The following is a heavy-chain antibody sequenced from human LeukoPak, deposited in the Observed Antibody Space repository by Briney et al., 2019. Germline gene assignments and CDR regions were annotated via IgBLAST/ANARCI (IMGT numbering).Heavy chain of an antibody. CDR1: GFTFSDYY. CDR2: IYSDGRT. J-gene: IGHJ4*02. D-gene: IGHD2-15*01. V-gene: IGHV3-53*01. Sequence: GGSLRLSCAASGFTFSDYYMSWIRQAPGKGLEWVSVIYSDGRTYYADSVKGRFTTSRDKSKNTLYLQMNGLRAEDTAVYYCARGGGLLVAATFDYWGQGTLVTVSS. CDR3: ARGGGLLVAATFDY.